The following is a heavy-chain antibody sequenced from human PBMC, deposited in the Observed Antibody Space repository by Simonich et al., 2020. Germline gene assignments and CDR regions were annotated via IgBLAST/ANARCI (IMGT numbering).Heavy chain of an antibody. D-gene: IGHD4-4*01. V-gene: IGHV3-74*01. J-gene: IGHJ3*02. Sequence: EVQLVESGGGLVQPGGSLRLSCAASGFTFSSYWMPWVRQAPGKGRGWVSRMNIKGSSTGYADSVKGRFTISRDNAKNTLYRQMNSLRAEDTAVYYCARDYSNYDAFDIWGQGTMVTVSS. CDR2: MNIKGSST. CDR1: GFTFSSYW. CDR3: ARDYSNYDAFDI.